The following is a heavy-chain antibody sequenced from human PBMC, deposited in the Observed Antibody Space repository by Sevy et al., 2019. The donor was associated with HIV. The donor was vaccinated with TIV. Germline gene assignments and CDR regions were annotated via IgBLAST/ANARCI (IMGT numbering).Heavy chain of an antibody. D-gene: IGHD3-22*01. V-gene: IGHV4-59*12. Sequence: ETLSLTCTVSGGSISSYYWSWIRQPPGKGLEWIGYIYYSGSTNYNPSLKSRVTISVDTSKNQFSLKLSSVTAADTAVYYCARHSYYYDSSGPINWYFDLWGRGTLVTVSS. CDR2: IYYSGST. CDR1: GGSISSYY. J-gene: IGHJ2*01. CDR3: ARHSYYYDSSGPINWYFDL.